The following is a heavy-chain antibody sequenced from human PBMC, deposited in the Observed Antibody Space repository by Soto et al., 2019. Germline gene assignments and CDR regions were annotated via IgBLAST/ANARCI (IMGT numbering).Heavy chain of an antibody. CDR1: GGSISSSSYY. Sequence: PSETLSLTCTVSGGSISSSSYYWGWIRQPPGKGLEWIGSIYYSGSTYYNPSLKSRVTISVDTSKNQFSLKLSSLRSDDTAVYYCARGVTSGSFPPFDLWGQGTLVTVSS. CDR3: ARGVTSGSFPPFDL. J-gene: IGHJ4*02. D-gene: IGHD1-26*01. V-gene: IGHV4-39*07. CDR2: IYYSGST.